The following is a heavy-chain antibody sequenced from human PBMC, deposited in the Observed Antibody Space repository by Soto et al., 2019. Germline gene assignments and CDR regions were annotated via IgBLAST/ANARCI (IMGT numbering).Heavy chain of an antibody. CDR2: VGGSDTDK. CDR3: AKDATAVNGVWDPFDM. CDR1: GFTFSAYA. D-gene: IGHD2-8*01. V-gene: IGHV3-23*01. Sequence: EVQLLESGGGVVQPGGSLRLSCAASGFTFSAYAMSWVRQAPGKGLQWVSGVGGSDTDKHYADSVRGRFTVFRDNSKNTLYLQMNRLRVDDTAVYYCAKDATAVNGVWDPFDMWGQGTEVTVSS. J-gene: IGHJ3*02.